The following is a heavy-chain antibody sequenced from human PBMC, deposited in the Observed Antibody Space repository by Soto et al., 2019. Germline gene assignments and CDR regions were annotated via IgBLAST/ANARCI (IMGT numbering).Heavy chain of an antibody. CDR2: LANDGSYQ. CDR1: GFTFSGYG. J-gene: IGHJ4*02. Sequence: QVQLVESGGGVVQPGGSLRLSCAASGFTFSGYGMHWVRQSPGEGLAWVAILANDGSYQYYAESVKGRFTISRDNSKNPLYLQMDSRRPEDTAVYYCARSIGGSSYYPPDYWGQGTLVTVSS. V-gene: IGHV3-30*03. D-gene: IGHD2-15*01. CDR3: ARSIGGSSYYPPDY.